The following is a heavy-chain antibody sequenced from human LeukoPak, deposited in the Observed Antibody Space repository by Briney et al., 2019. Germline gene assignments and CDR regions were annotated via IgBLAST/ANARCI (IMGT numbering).Heavy chain of an antibody. CDR3: ARHEWNYVTYFDF. CDR2: INHSGST. V-gene: IGHV4-34*01. D-gene: IGHD1-7*01. Sequence: PSETPSLTCAVYGGSFSGYYWSWIRQPPGKGLEWIGEINHSGSTNYNPSLKSRVTISVDTSKNQFSLKLSSVTAADTAVYYCARHEWNYVTYFDFWGQGTRVTVSS. J-gene: IGHJ4*02. CDR1: GGSFSGYY.